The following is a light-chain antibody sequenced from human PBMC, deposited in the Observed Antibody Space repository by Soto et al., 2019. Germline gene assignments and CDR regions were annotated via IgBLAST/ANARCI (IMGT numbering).Light chain of an antibody. V-gene: IGKV1-27*01. J-gene: IGKJ4*01. Sequence: DIHITQSPSSLSASVGDRVRITCRASQGISNYLAWYQQKPGKVPKLLIYAASTLQSGVPSRFSGSGSGTDFTLTISSLQPEDVATYYCQKYNSAPLTFGGGTKVDI. CDR1: QGISNY. CDR3: QKYNSAPLT. CDR2: AAS.